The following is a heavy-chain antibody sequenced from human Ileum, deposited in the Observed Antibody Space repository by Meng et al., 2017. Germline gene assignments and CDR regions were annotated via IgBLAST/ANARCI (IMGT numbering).Heavy chain of an antibody. CDR3: ATYGSGFTPPLDP. CDR1: GGSSSNGKW. V-gene: IGHV4-4*02. CDR2: ISQSGTT. Sequence: QVQLQESGPGLGKPAGTLSLTCAVSGGSSSNGKWWSWVRQPPGKGLEGIGEISQSGTTNYYPSLNSRVSISLDKANNHLSLTLTSVTAADTAVYYCATYGSGFTPPLDPWGQGILVTVSS. J-gene: IGHJ5*02. D-gene: IGHD3-10*01.